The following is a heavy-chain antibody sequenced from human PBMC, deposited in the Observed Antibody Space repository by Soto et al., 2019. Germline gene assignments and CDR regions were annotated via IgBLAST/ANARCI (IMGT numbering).Heavy chain of an antibody. CDR3: ARGGAEHGRFGY. V-gene: IGHV3-7*01. Sequence: PVGSLRLSCASSVFSFSNYWMSCVRHSPGKWLEWVANIKQDGSEKYYVDSVKGRFTISRDNAKNSLYLQMNSLRAEDTAVYYCARGGAEHGRFGYWGQGTLVTVSS. CDR1: VFSFSNYW. D-gene: IGHD1-26*01. CDR2: IKQDGSEK. J-gene: IGHJ4*02.